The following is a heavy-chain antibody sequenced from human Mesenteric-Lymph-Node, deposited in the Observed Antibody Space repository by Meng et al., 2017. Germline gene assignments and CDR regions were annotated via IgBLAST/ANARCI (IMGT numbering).Heavy chain of an antibody. V-gene: IGHV3-23*04. Sequence: QLVGAGGGLEPPGGSLRLSCAGSGFTFSSYAMSWVRQAPGKGLEWVSAITGSGDIRYYADSVKGRFTISRDNSKNTLYLQMNSLRAEDTAVYYCAKDPDSGSQGYFDNWGQGTLVTVSS. D-gene: IGHD1-26*01. CDR3: AKDPDSGSQGYFDN. CDR1: GFTFSSYA. CDR2: ITGSGDIR. J-gene: IGHJ4*02.